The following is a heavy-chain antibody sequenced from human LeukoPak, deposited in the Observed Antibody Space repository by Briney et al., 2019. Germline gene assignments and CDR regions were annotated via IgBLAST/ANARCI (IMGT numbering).Heavy chain of an antibody. D-gene: IGHD3-22*01. Sequence: SETLSLTCTVSGGSISSGGYYWSWIRQHPGKGLEWIGYIYYSGSTYYNPSLKSRVTISVDTSKNQFSLKLSSVTAADTAVYYCAKTYYYDSSGYTDAFDIWGQGTMVTVSS. CDR1: GGSISSGGYY. CDR3: AKTYYYDSSGYTDAFDI. J-gene: IGHJ3*02. V-gene: IGHV4-31*03. CDR2: IYYSGST.